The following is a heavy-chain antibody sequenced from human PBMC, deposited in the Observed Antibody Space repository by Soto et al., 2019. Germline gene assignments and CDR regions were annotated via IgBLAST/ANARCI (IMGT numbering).Heavy chain of an antibody. CDR1: GYTFTSYG. D-gene: IGHD2-2*03. V-gene: IGHV1-18*01. CDR3: AAKMDIVVVPAAMPGPPSAAPGGKDAFDI. J-gene: IGHJ3*02. Sequence: ASVKVSCKASGYTFTSYGISWVRQAPGQGLERMGWISAYNGNTNYAQKLQGRVTMTTDTSTSTAYMELRSLRSDDTAVYYCAAKMDIVVVPAAMPGPPSAAPGGKDAFDIWGQGTMVTVSS. CDR2: ISAYNGNT.